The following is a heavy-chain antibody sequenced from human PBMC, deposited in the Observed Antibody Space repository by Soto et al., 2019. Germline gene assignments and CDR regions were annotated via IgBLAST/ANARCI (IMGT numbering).Heavy chain of an antibody. V-gene: IGHV4-4*02. CDR3: ARCLHCSNGGRFDP. Sequence: SETLSLTCAVSGVSIGSPNWLTWVRQAPGKGLEWIGEMWPSGGTTYNPSLRNRVTISVDNSKNHLSLTLTSVTAADTAIYYCARCLHCSNGGRFDPWGQGALVTVS. D-gene: IGHD2-8*01. CDR1: GVSIGSPNW. J-gene: IGHJ5*02. CDR2: MWPSGGT.